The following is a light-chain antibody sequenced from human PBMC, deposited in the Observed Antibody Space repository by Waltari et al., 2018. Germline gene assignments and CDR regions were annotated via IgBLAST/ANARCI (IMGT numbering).Light chain of an antibody. CDR3: QQYAGSPRT. Sequence: DIVLTQSPCTLTLSPGERATLFCKARERVGSNQLVWYKLKPGQAPRLFGFSESTRATGIPDRFSGGGSATDFTFIITRLEPEDSAVYYCQQYAGSPRTFSQGTKVEIK. V-gene: IGKV3-20*01. CDR1: ERVGSNQ. CDR2: SES. J-gene: IGKJ1*01.